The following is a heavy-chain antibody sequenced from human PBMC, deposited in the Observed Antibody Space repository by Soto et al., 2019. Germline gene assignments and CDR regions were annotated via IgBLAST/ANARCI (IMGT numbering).Heavy chain of an antibody. Sequence: GSLGLACAACGFTVEVYAMHWVRQAPGKGLEWVSLISWDGGNRYYADSVKGRFTISRDNSKNSLYLQMNSLRTEDTALYYCAKDTSWTIDYWGRATLVTVSS. CDR1: GFTVEVYA. CDR3: AKDTSWTIDY. CDR2: ISWDGGNR. V-gene: IGHV3-43*01. J-gene: IGHJ4*02. D-gene: IGHD4-17*01.